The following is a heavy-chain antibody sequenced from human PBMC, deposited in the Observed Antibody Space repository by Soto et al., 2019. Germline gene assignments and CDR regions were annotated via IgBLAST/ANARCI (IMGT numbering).Heavy chain of an antibody. V-gene: IGHV3-9*01. Sequence: GGSLRLSCVGTGWIFEYFALDRVRQAPGKGLAWVSGITWNRRFLANADSVKGRFTISRDNARNSLYLQMDSLRDEDTALYYCAKGRYDFWSPYYFDAWGQGTLVTVSS. J-gene: IGHJ4*02. D-gene: IGHD3-3*01. CDR3: AKGRYDFWSPYYFDA. CDR2: ITWNRRFL. CDR1: GWIFEYFA.